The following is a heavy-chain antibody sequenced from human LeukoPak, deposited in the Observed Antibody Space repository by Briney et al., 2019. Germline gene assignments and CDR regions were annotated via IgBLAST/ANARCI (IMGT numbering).Heavy chain of an antibody. Sequence: GGSLRLSCAASGFTFSSYWMSWVRQAPGKGLEWVANIKQDGSEKYYVDSVKGRFTISRDNSKNTLYLQMNSLRAEDTAVYYCATAQYYYDSSGYLDPFDYWGQGTLVTVSS. J-gene: IGHJ4*02. D-gene: IGHD3-22*01. CDR2: IKQDGSEK. V-gene: IGHV3-7*03. CDR3: ATAQYYYDSSGYLDPFDY. CDR1: GFTFSSYW.